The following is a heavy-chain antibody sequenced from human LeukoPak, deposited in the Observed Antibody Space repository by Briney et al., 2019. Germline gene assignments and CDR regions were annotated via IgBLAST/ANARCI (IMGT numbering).Heavy chain of an antibody. Sequence: GGSLRLSCAASGFTFSSYAMSWVRQAPGKGLEWVSAISGSGGSTYYADSVKGRFTISRDNSKNTLYLQMNSLRAEDTAVYYCAKGGYCSSTSCYIGVYSMDVWGKGTTVTVSS. CDR2: ISGSGGST. CDR1: GFTFSSYA. J-gene: IGHJ6*04. D-gene: IGHD2-2*03. CDR3: AKGGYCSSTSCYIGVYSMDV. V-gene: IGHV3-23*01.